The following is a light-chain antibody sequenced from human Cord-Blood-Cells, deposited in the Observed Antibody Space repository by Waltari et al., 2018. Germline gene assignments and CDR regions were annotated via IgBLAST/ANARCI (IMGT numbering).Light chain of an antibody. V-gene: IGKV3-20*01. CDR1: QSVSSSY. Sequence: EIVLTQSPGTLSLSPGERATLSCRASQSVSSSYLAWYQQKPGQAPRLLIYGASSRAAVIPDRFSGSVSGTDFTLTISRLEPEDFAVYYCQQYGSSPLFTFGPGTKVDIK. CDR3: QQYGSSPLFT. CDR2: GAS. J-gene: IGKJ3*01.